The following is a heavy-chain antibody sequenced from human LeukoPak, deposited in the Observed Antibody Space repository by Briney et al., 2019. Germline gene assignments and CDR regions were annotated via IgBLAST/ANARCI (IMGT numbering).Heavy chain of an antibody. Sequence: PGGSLRLSCAASGFTFSSYAMHWVRQAPGKGLEYVSAISSNGGSTYYANSVKGRFTISRDNSKNTLYLQMGSLRAEDTAIYYCSRDRGGGDIYFDYWGQGTLVTVSS. CDR3: SRDRGGGDIYFDY. J-gene: IGHJ4*02. V-gene: IGHV3-64*01. D-gene: IGHD2-21*02. CDR2: ISSNGGST. CDR1: GFTFSSYA.